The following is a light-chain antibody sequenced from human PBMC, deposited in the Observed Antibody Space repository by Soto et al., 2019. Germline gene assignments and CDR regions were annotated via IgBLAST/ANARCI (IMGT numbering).Light chain of an antibody. CDR2: DVS. Sequence: QSVLTQPASVSGSPGQSITISCTGTSSDVGGYNYVSWYQQHPGKAPKLMIYDVSNRPSGVSNRFSGSKSGNTASLTISGLQAEDEAEYYCSSYTSSSTLGVFGTGTKVTVL. V-gene: IGLV2-14*01. CDR3: SSYTSSSTLGV. J-gene: IGLJ1*01. CDR1: SSDVGGYNY.